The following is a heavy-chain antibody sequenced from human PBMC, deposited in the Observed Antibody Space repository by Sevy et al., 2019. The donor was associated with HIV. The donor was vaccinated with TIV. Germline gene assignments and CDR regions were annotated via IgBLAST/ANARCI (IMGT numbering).Heavy chain of an antibody. D-gene: IGHD3-16*02. Sequence: GGSLRLSCAASGFTFDDYGMSWVRQAPGKGLEWVSGINWNGGSTGYADSVKGRFTISRDNAKNSLYLQMNSLRAEDTAVYYCAREGGYDYVWGSYRPRYYFDYWGQGTLVTVSS. V-gene: IGHV3-20*04. CDR2: INWNGGST. J-gene: IGHJ4*02. CDR3: AREGGYDYVWGSYRPRYYFDY. CDR1: GFTFDDYG.